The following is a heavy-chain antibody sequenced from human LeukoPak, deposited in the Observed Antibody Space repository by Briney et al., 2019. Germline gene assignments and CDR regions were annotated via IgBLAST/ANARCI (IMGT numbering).Heavy chain of an antibody. V-gene: IGHV3-43D*04. J-gene: IGHJ4*02. CDR3: AKDTGGSRSLPSYYFDY. Sequence: GGSLRLSYTASGFTFDDYAMHWVRQAPGKSLEWVSFISWDGGSTYYADSVKGRFTISRDNSKNSLYLQRNSLRAEDTALYYCAKDTGGSRSLPSYYFDYWGQGTLVTVSS. CDR2: ISWDGGST. D-gene: IGHD3-10*01. CDR1: GFTFDDYA.